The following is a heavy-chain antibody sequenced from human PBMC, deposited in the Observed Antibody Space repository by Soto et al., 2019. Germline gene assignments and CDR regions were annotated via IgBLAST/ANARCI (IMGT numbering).Heavy chain of an antibody. CDR1: GFTFSSYA. D-gene: IGHD2-15*01. J-gene: IGHJ4*02. CDR2: ISGSGGST. CDR3: AKDRHSGYCSGGTCYSVPLDY. Sequence: EVQLLESGGGLVQPGGSLRLSCAASGFTFSSYAMSWVRQAPEKGLEWVSVISGSGGSTYYADSVKGRFTISRDNSKNTLYLHMNSRRAEDTAVYYCAKDRHSGYCSGGTCYSVPLDYWGQGTLVTVSS. V-gene: IGHV3-23*01.